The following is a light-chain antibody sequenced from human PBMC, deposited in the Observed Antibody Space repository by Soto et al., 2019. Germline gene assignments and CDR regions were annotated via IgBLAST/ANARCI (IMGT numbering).Light chain of an antibody. V-gene: IGLV2-14*01. CDR3: SSYTSSSAVL. CDR2: DVT. CDR1: SSDVGTYNY. Sequence: QSALTQPASVSGSPGQSITISCTGTSSDVGTYNYVSWYQQHPGKTPKLIIYDVTNRPSGVSNRFSGSKSSHTASLTISGLQAEDEADYYCSSYTSSSAVLFGGGTKLTVL. J-gene: IGLJ2*01.